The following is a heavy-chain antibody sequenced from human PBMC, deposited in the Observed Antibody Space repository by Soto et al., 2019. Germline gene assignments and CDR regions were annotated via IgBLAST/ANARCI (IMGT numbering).Heavy chain of an antibody. CDR3: ARDSITRVSSDVPGMDV. Sequence: PGGSLRLSCAASGFTFSTYAMSWVRQAPGKGLEWVSVIGEGGFSTQYAASVKGRFTISRDNSKNMLYLQMNSLRSDDTAVYYCARDSITRVSSDVPGMDVRGQGTTVTVSS. J-gene: IGHJ6*02. D-gene: IGHD3-16*01. V-gene: IGHV3-23*01. CDR1: GFTFSTYA. CDR2: IGEGGFST.